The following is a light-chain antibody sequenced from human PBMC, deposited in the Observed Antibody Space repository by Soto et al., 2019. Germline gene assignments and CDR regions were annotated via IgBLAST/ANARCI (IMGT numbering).Light chain of an antibody. CDR3: SSYISRSRV. CDR1: SSDVGGYNY. CDR2: EVS. Sequence: QSALTQPASVSGSPGQSITISCTGTSSDVGGYNYVSWYQQHPGKAPKLMIYEVSNWPSGVSNRFSGSKSGNTASLTISGLQAEDEADYYCSSYISRSRVFGTGTKVTVL. J-gene: IGLJ1*01. V-gene: IGLV2-14*01.